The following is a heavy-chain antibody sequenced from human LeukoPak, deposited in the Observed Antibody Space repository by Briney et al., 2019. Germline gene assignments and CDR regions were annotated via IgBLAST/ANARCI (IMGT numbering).Heavy chain of an antibody. V-gene: IGHV1-69*13. D-gene: IGHD6-19*01. CDR3: ARNGYSSGWDYYYFDY. J-gene: IGHJ4*02. CDR2: IIPIFGTA. CDR1: GGTFISYA. Sequence: ASVKVSCKASGGTFISYAISWVRQAPGQGLEWMGGIIPIFGTANYAQKFQGRVTITADESTSTAYMELSSLRSEDTAVYYCARNGYSSGWDYYYFDYWGQGTLVTVSS.